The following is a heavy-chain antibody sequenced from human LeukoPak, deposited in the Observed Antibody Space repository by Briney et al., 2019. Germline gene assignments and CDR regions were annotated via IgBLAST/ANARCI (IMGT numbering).Heavy chain of an antibody. CDR1: GFSLSTSGVG. CDR2: IYWDDDK. D-gene: IGHD1-1*01. Sequence: SGPTLVKPTQTLTLTCTFSGFSLSTSGVGVGWIRQPPEKALEWLALIYWDDDKRYSSSLKSRLTITKDTSKNQVVLTMTNMDPVDTGTYYCAHKNGRGGGFDIWGQGTMVTVSS. V-gene: IGHV2-5*02. CDR3: AHKNGRGGGFDI. J-gene: IGHJ3*02.